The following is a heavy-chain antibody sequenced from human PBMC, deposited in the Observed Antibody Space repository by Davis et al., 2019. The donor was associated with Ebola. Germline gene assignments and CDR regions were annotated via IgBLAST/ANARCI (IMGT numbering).Heavy chain of an antibody. V-gene: IGHV3-23*01. CDR1: GFTFSSYA. CDR2: ISGSGGST. CDR3: AKTPLVVPAAHSWFDP. Sequence: GESLKISCAASGFTFSSYAMSWVRQAPGKGLEWVSAISGSGGSTYYADSVKGRFTISRDNSKNTLHLQMNSLRAEDTAVYYCAKTPLVVPAAHSWFDPWGQGTLVTVSS. D-gene: IGHD2-2*01. J-gene: IGHJ5*02.